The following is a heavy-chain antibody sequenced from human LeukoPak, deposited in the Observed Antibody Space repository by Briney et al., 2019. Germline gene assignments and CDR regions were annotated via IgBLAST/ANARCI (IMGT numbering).Heavy chain of an antibody. D-gene: IGHD2-8*01. V-gene: IGHV1-69*01. CDR2: IIPILGTA. Sequence: SVKVSCKASGGTFSSYAITWVRQAPGQGLEWMGGIIPILGTANYAQKFQGRVTITADESRGTAYMELSSLRSEDTAMYYCARGLNDMDVWGKGTTVTVSS. CDR3: ARGLNDMDV. CDR1: GGTFSSYA. J-gene: IGHJ6*04.